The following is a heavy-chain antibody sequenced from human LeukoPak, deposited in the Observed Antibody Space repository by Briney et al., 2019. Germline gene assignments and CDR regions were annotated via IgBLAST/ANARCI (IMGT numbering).Heavy chain of an antibody. V-gene: IGHV3-21*01. Sequence: GGSLRLSCAASGFTFSSYSMNWVRQAPGKGLEWVSSISSSSSYIYYADSVKGRFTISRDNAKNSLYLQMNSLRAEDTAVYYCATLPIVVVPAAMEYRKIAPESFDYWGQGPLVTVPS. J-gene: IGHJ4*02. CDR1: GFTFSSYS. CDR2: ISSSSSYI. CDR3: ATLPIVVVPAAMEYRKIAPESFDY. D-gene: IGHD2-2*01.